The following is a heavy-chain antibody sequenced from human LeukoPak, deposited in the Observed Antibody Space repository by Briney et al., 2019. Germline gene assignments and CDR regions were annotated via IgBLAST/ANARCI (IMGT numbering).Heavy chain of an antibody. CDR3: ARLYYDSSGPCFDY. Sequence: ASVKVSCKASGYTFTSYGISWVRQAPGQGLEWMGWISAYNGNTNYAQKLQGRVTMTTDTSTSTAYMELRRLRSDDTAVYCCARLYYDSSGPCFDYWGQGTLVTVSS. J-gene: IGHJ4*02. V-gene: IGHV1-18*01. D-gene: IGHD3-22*01. CDR1: GYTFTSYG. CDR2: ISAYNGNT.